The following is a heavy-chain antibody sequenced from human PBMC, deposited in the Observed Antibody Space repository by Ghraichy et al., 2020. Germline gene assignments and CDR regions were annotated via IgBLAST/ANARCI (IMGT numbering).Heavy chain of an antibody. CDR3: ATFLNYFDSSGFSYYYYHAMDV. Sequence: GSLNISCAASGFSFNNAWMSWVRQAPGKGLEWVGRIKSKTDGGTIDYAAPVKGRFTISREDSENTLFLHMNSLKTEDTAVYYCATFLNYFDSSGFSYYYYHAMDVWGQGTTVTVSS. D-gene: IGHD3-22*01. V-gene: IGHV3-15*01. CDR2: IKSKTDGGTI. CDR1: GFSFNNAW. J-gene: IGHJ6*02.